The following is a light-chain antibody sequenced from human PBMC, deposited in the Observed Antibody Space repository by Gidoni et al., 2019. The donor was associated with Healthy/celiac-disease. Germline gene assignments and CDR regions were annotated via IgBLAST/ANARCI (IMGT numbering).Light chain of an antibody. CDR1: SSNIGSNT. V-gene: IGLV1-44*01. Sequence: QSVLPQPPSASGTPGQRVTISCSGSSSNIGSNTVHWYQQLPGTAPNLLIYSNNQRPSGVPDRFSGSKSGTSAFLAISGLQSEDEADYYCAAWDDSLNGVVFGGGTKLTVL. J-gene: IGLJ2*01. CDR2: SNN. CDR3: AAWDDSLNGVV.